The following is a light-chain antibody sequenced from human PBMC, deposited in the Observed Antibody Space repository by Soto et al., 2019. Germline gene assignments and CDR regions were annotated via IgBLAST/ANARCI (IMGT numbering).Light chain of an antibody. CDR2: GAS. CDR1: QSVSSSY. J-gene: IGKJ1*01. Sequence: EIVLTQSPGTLSLSPGERATLSCRTSQSVSSSYLAWYQQKPGQAPRLLIYGASTRATGIPDRFSGSESGTDFTLTISRLEPEDFAVYYCQQYGTSFWTFGQGNKVEIK. CDR3: QQYGTSFWT. V-gene: IGKV3-20*01.